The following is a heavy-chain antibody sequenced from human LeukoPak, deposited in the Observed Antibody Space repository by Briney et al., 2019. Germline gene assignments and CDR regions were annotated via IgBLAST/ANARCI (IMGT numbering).Heavy chain of an antibody. J-gene: IGHJ4*02. V-gene: IGHV4-59*12. Sequence: SETLSLTCIVSAGSITSDYWSWIRQPPGKGLEWIGEIYHSGTTNYNPSLKSRVTISIDKSKNQFSLKLSSVTAADTAVYYCARDSREYSSSSYFALRGQGTLVTVSS. CDR1: AGSITSDY. CDR3: ARDSREYSSSSYFAL. D-gene: IGHD6-6*01. CDR2: IYHSGTT.